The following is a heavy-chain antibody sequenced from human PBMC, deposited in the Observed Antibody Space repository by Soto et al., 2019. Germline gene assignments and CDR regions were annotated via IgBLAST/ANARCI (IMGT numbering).Heavy chain of an antibody. CDR1: GYTFTSYY. V-gene: IGHV1-46*01. D-gene: IGHD3-22*01. CDR3: ARGAPRSSGSPQNYGMDV. CDR2: INPSGGST. J-gene: IGHJ6*02. Sequence: ASVKVSCKASGYTFTSYYMQWVRQAPGQGLEWMGIINPSGGSTSYAQKFQGRVTMTRDTSTSTVYMELSSLRSEDTAVYYCARGAPRSSGSPQNYGMDVWGQGTTVTVSS.